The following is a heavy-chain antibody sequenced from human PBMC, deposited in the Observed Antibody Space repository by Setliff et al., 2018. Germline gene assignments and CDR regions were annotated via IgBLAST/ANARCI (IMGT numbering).Heavy chain of an antibody. Sequence: SETLSLTCTVSGDSISSGTYYWGWIRQPPGKGLEWIGSRYYSGHTYYNPSLKSRVAMSVDKAKNQFSLNLRSVSAADTAIYYCAKHGEESKVTTYLASWGQGTLVTLSS. CDR2: RYYSGHT. D-gene: IGHD4-17*01. CDR3: AKHGEESKVTTYLAS. V-gene: IGHV4-39*01. J-gene: IGHJ5*02. CDR1: GDSISSGTYY.